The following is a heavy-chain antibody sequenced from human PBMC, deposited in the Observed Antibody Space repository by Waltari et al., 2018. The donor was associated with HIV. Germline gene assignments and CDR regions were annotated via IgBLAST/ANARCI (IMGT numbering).Heavy chain of an antibody. V-gene: IGHV1-2*06. CDR1: GSTFSNQY. Sequence: QVQLVQSGAEGKTPGASVAVSCRASGSTFSNQYLPWVRQAPGQGLEWMGRINPSNGGTNYAQSFQGRVTMTRDTSISTAYMELTRLTSDDTAVYYCARAYCSATGCQIGGYWGQGTLVTVSS. CDR2: INPSNGGT. D-gene: IGHD2-2*01. J-gene: IGHJ4*02. CDR3: ARAYCSATGCQIGGY.